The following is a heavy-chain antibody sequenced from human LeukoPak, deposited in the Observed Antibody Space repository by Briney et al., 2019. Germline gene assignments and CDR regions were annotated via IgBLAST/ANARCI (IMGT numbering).Heavy chain of an antibody. J-gene: IGHJ4*02. V-gene: IGHV4-31*03. CDR1: GGSISSGDYY. CDR3: ARAGYCSGGSCYGLLYFDY. Sequence: TSETLSLTCTVSGGSISSGDYYWSWIRRHPGKGLEWIGYIYYSGSTYYNPSLKSRVTISVDTSKNQFSLKLSSVTAADTAVYYCARAGYCSGGSCYGLLYFDYWGQGTLVTASS. CDR2: IYYSGST. D-gene: IGHD2-15*01.